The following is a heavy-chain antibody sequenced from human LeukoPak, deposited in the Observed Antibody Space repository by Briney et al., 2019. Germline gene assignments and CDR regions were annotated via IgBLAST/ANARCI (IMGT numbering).Heavy chain of an antibody. CDR1: GYTFTGYL. J-gene: IGHJ4*02. D-gene: IGHD3-10*01. Sequence: ASVKVSCKASGYTFTGYLMHWVRQAPGQGLEWMGWINPNSGGTNYAQKFQGRVTMTRDTSISTAYMELSGLRSDDTAVYYCARDYYGSGSQLASDYWGQGTLVTVSS. V-gene: IGHV1-2*02. CDR3: ARDYYGSGSQLASDY. CDR2: INPNSGGT.